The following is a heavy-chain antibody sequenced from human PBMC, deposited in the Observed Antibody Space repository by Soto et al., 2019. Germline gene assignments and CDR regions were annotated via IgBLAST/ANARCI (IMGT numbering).Heavy chain of an antibody. CDR1: GFTFSSYS. CDR3: ARGGPNWDYYFYGMDV. J-gene: IGHJ6*02. CDR2: ISSSSSYI. D-gene: IGHD3-16*01. Sequence: GGSLRLSCAASGFTFSSYSMNWVRQAPGKGLEWVSSISSSSSYIYYSDSVKGRFTISRDNARNSLYLQMNSLRAADTAVYYCARGGPNWDYYFYGMDVWGQGTTVTVSS. V-gene: IGHV3-21*01.